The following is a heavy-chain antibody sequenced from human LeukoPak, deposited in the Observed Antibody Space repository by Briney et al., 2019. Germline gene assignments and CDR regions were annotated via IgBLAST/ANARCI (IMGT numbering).Heavy chain of an antibody. D-gene: IGHD3-10*01. Sequence: PGGSLRLSCAASGFTFSSYGMHGVRQAPGKGLEWVAVISYDGSNKYYADSVKGRFTISRDNSKNTLYLQMNSLRAEDTAVYYCAKAPGYSDYYGMDVWGKGTTVTVSS. V-gene: IGHV3-30*18. CDR1: GFTFSSYG. J-gene: IGHJ6*04. CDR3: AKAPGYSDYYGMDV. CDR2: ISYDGSNK.